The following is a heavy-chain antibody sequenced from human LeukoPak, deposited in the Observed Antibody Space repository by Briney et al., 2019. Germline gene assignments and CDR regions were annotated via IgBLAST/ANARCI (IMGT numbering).Heavy chain of an antibody. CDR1: GFTFSSYE. J-gene: IGHJ4*02. Sequence: GGSLRLSCAASGFTFSSYEMNWVRQAPGKGLEWVSYISSSGSTIYYADSVKGRSTISRDNAKNSLYLQMNSLRAEDTAVYYCARDGHDYGDYGFDYWGQGTLVTVSS. CDR2: ISSSGSTI. D-gene: IGHD4-17*01. V-gene: IGHV3-48*03. CDR3: ARDGHDYGDYGFDY.